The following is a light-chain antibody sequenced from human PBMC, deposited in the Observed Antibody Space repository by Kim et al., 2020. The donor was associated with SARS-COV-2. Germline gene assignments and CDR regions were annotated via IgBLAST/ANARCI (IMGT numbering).Light chain of an antibody. V-gene: IGKV1-5*01. CDR3: QQYNSPLYT. Sequence: STSVGHRVTITCRASQSISSWLAWYQQKPGKAPKLLIYDASSLESGVQSRFSGSGSGTEFTLTISSLQPDDFATYYCQQYNSPLYTCGQGTKLEI. CDR1: QSISSW. CDR2: DAS. J-gene: IGKJ2*01.